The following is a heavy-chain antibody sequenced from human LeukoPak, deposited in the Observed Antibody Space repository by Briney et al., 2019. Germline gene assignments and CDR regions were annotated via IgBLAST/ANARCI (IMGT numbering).Heavy chain of an antibody. V-gene: IGHV4-31*03. CDR2: IYYSGST. D-gene: IGHD6-19*01. Sequence: SETLSLTCTVSGGSISSGGYYWSWIRQHPGKGLEWIGYIYYSGSTYYNPSLKSRVTISVDTSKNQFSLKLSSVTAADTAVYYCARAEQWLTRRYYFDYWGQGTLVTVSS. CDR1: GGSISSGGYY. CDR3: ARAEQWLTRRYYFDY. J-gene: IGHJ4*02.